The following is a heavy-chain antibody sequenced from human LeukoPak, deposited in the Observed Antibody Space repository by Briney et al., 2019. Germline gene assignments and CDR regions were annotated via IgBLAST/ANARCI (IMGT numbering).Heavy chain of an antibody. D-gene: IGHD3-3*01. CDR3: ARDFGEDPDAMDV. Sequence: PGGSLRLSCAASGFTFEDHGMSWVRQASGKGLEWVGDISWNGDTADYADSVKGRFIISRDNAKNTLYLQMNSLRHEDTAFYYCARDFGEDPDAMDVWGQGTMVTV. J-gene: IGHJ3*01. CDR1: GFTFEDHG. V-gene: IGHV3-20*04. CDR2: ISWNGDTA.